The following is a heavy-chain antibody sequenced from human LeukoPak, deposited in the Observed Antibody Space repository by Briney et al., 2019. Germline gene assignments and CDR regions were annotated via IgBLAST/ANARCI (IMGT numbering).Heavy chain of an antibody. V-gene: IGHV3-72*01. Sequence: PGGSLRLSCAASGFTFSDHYMDWVRQAPGKGLEWVGRTRNKANSYTTEYAASVKGRFTISRDDSKNSLYLQMNSLKTEDTAVYYCARAPWLSGLAFDYWGQGTLVTVSS. CDR3: ARAPWLSGLAFDY. J-gene: IGHJ4*02. D-gene: IGHD6-25*01. CDR1: GFTFSDHY. CDR2: TRNKANSYTT.